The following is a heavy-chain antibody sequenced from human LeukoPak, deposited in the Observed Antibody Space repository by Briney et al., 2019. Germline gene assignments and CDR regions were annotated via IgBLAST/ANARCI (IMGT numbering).Heavy chain of an antibody. Sequence: PGGSLRLSCAASGFTFSSYSMSWVRQAPEKGLEWVATINHDGSEKYYVDSVKGRFTISRDNAKNSLYLQMNSLRAEDTAVYYCARERPIVADVDLDYWGQGTLVTVSS. CDR1: GFTFSSYS. CDR3: ARERPIVADVDLDY. D-gene: IGHD5-12*01. CDR2: INHDGSEK. J-gene: IGHJ4*02. V-gene: IGHV3-7*03.